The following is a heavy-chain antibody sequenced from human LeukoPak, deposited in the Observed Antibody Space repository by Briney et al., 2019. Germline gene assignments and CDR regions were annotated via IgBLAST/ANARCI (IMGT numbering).Heavy chain of an antibody. J-gene: IGHJ4*02. Sequence: GGSLRLSCAASGFTFSSYWMHWVRQAPGKGLVWVSRINTDGSSTSYADSVKGRFTISRDNAKNTLYLQMNSLRAEDTAVYYCARETPRRGETRDGYRWGQGTVVTVSS. V-gene: IGHV3-74*01. CDR2: INTDGSST. CDR1: GFTFSSYW. CDR3: ARETPRRGETRDGYR. D-gene: IGHD5-24*01.